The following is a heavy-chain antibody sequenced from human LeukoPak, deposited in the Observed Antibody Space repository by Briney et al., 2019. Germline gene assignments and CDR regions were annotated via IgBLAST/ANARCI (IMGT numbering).Heavy chain of an antibody. CDR3: AREGPTSGSYDWFDP. V-gene: IGHV3-30-3*01. CDR2: TSYDGSNK. CDR1: GFTFSSYA. J-gene: IGHJ5*02. D-gene: IGHD1-26*01. Sequence: GGSLRLSCAASGFTFSSYAMHWVRQAPGKGLEWVAVTSYDGSNKYYADSVKGRFTISRDNSKNTLYLQMNSLRAEDTAVYYCAREGPTSGSYDWFDPWGQGTLVTVSS.